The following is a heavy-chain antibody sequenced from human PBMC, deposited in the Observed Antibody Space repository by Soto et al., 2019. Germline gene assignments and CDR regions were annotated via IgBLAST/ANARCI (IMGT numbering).Heavy chain of an antibody. CDR3: ARRGSR. CDR2: IHPGGQTI. CDR1: GFTFSSSE. Sequence: EVHLLESGGGLVQPGGSLRLSCAASGFTFSSSEMYWVRQAPGKGLEWISYIHPGGQTIFYAESVKGRFTISRDNAKHSVYLQMNSLRAEDTAVYYCARRGSRWGRGTKVTVSS. J-gene: IGHJ3*01. V-gene: IGHV3-48*03. D-gene: IGHD2-15*01.